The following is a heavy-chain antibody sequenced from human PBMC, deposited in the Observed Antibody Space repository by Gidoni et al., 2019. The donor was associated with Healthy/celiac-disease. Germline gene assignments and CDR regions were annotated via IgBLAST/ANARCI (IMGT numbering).Heavy chain of an antibody. J-gene: IGHJ4*02. CDR2: INHSGST. Sequence: QVQLQQCGAGLLKPSETLSLTCAVYGGSFSGYYWSWIRQPPGKGLEWIGEINHSGSTNYNPSLKSRVTISVDTSKNQFSRKLSSVTAADTAVYYCARGESYYDSSGYYYYFDYWGQGTLVTVSS. D-gene: IGHD3-22*01. CDR1: GGSFSGYY. CDR3: ARGESYYDSSGYYYYFDY. V-gene: IGHV4-34*01.